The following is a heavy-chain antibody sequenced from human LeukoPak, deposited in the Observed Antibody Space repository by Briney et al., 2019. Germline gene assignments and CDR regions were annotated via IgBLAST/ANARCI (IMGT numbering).Heavy chain of an antibody. D-gene: IGHD1-26*01. Sequence: SETLSLTCTVSGYSISSGYYWGWIRQPPGKGLEWIGSIYHSGSTYYNPSLKSRVTISVDTSKNQFSLKLSSVTAADTAVYYCAREEPNEAWWELSYFDYWGQGTLVTVSS. V-gene: IGHV4-38-2*02. J-gene: IGHJ4*02. CDR2: IYHSGST. CDR1: GYSISSGYY. CDR3: AREEPNEAWWELSYFDY.